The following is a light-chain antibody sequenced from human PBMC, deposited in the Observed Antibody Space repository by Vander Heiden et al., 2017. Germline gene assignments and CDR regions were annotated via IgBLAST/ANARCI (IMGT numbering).Light chain of an antibody. CDR2: GAS. Sequence: ETVMTQSPATLSVSPGQRATFSCRASESVSKNLAWYQHKPGQAPRLLIYGASTRATGIPGRFSGSGSGTEFTLTISSLQSEDFAVYYCQQYNNRSPLSFGGGTKVEIK. V-gene: IGKV3-15*01. CDR3: QQYNNRSPLS. J-gene: IGKJ4*01. CDR1: ESVSKN.